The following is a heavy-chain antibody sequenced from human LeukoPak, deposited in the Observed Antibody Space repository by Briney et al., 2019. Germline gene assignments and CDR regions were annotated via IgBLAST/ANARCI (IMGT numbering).Heavy chain of an antibody. Sequence: GGSLRLSCSASGFTFSSYAMQWVRQAPGKGLEYVSAISSNGGSTYYADSVKGRFTISRDNSKNTLYLQMSSLRGEHTAVYYCVQDGIGKRFGELSYYFDYWGQGTLVTVSS. J-gene: IGHJ4*02. V-gene: IGHV3-64D*06. D-gene: IGHD3-10*01. CDR2: ISSNGGST. CDR1: GFTFSSYA. CDR3: VQDGIGKRFGELSYYFDY.